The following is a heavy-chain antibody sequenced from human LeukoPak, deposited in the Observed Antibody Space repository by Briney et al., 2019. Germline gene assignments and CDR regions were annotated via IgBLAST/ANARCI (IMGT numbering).Heavy chain of an antibody. CDR1: GITFRNFW. CDR3: ARLWGSLAYSSPLGY. J-gene: IGHJ4*02. V-gene: IGHV3-7*01. D-gene: IGHD6-19*01. CDR2: INRDGSEE. Sequence: GGSLRLSCAASGITFRNFWMTWVRQAPGKGLEWVANINRDGSEEYYVGSVKGRFTISRDNAKNSLFLQMNSLSGEDTAVYYCARLWGSLAYSSPLGYWGQGTLVTVSS.